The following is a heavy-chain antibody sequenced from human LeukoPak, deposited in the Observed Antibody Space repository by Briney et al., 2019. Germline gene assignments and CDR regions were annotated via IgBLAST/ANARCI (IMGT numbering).Heavy chain of an antibody. J-gene: IGHJ4*02. Sequence: GASVKVSCKAFGYTFTGYYMHWVRQAPGQGLEWMGWINPNSGGTNYAQKFQGRVTMTRDTSISTAYMELSRLRSDDTAVYYCASGITMVRGANGDYWGQGTLVTVSS. V-gene: IGHV1-2*02. CDR3: ASGITMVRGANGDY. CDR1: GYTFTGYY. D-gene: IGHD3-10*01. CDR2: INPNSGGT.